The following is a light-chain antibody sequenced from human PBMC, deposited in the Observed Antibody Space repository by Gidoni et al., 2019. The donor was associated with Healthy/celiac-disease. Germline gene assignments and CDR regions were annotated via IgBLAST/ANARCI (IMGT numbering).Light chain of an antibody. CDR3: QQYGSSPWT. J-gene: IGKJ1*01. V-gene: IGKV3-20*01. CDR1: QSVSSSY. CDR2: GAS. Sequence: EIVLTQYPGTLSLSSGERATLSCRASQSVSSSYLAWYQQKPGQAPRLLISGASSWATGIPDRCSGSGSGTDFTLTITRLEPEDFAVYYCQQYGSSPWTFGQGTKVEIK.